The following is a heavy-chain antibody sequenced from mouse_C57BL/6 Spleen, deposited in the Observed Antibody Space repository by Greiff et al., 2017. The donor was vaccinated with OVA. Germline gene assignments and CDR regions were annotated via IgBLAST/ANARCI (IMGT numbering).Heavy chain of an antibody. Sequence: EVQLQQSGAELVRPGASVKLSCTASGFNIKDYYMHWVKQRPEQGLEWIGRIDPEDGGTEYAPKFQGKATMTADTSSNTAYLQLSSLTSEDTAVDYCTPMVTTTGTSAMDYWGQGTSVTVSS. CDR1: GFNIKDYY. J-gene: IGHJ4*01. CDR2: IDPEDGGT. D-gene: IGHD2-2*01. V-gene: IGHV14-1*01. CDR3: TPMVTTTGTSAMDY.